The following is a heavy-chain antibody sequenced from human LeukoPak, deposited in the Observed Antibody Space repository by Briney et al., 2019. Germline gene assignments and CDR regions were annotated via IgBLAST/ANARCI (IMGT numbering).Heavy chain of an antibody. CDR2: INPNSGGT. CDR3: ARSTYYYDSSGYYNCFDP. Sequence: SVKVTCTASGYTFTGNYMNWVRQAPAQGLEGMGWINPNSGGTNYAQKFQGRVTMTSDTSISTAYMELSRLRSDDTGVYYCARSTYYYDSSGYYNCFDPWGQGTLVTVSS. J-gene: IGHJ5*02. D-gene: IGHD3-22*01. V-gene: IGHV1-2*02. CDR1: GYTFTGNY.